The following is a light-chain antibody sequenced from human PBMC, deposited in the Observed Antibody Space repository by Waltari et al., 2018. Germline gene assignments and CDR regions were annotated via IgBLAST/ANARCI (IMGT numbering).Light chain of an antibody. CDR3: QIWDSITDPVV. CDR1: NIESKG. CDR2: DDS. V-gene: IGLV3-21*02. J-gene: IGLJ2*01. Sequence: SYVLTQAPSVSAAPGQTAMITSGGKNIESKGVHWYQQKPGQAPVLVVHDDSDRRSGIPERFSGSNSGDTATLTISRVEAGDEADYYCQIWDSITDPVVFGGGTKLTVL.